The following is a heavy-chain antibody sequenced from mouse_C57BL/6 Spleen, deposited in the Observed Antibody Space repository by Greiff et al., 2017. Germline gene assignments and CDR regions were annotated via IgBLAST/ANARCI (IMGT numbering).Heavy chain of an antibody. CDR3: ARSRVGYYVWFAY. Sequence: QVQLQQSDAELVKPGASVKISCKVSGYTFTDHTIHWMKQRPEQGLEWIGYIYPGDGSTKYNEKFKGKATLTADKSSRTAYMQLNSLTSEYSAVYVYARSRVGYYVWFAYWGQGTLVTVSA. D-gene: IGHD1-1*01. V-gene: IGHV1-78*01. CDR1: GYTFTDHT. CDR2: IYPGDGST. J-gene: IGHJ3*01.